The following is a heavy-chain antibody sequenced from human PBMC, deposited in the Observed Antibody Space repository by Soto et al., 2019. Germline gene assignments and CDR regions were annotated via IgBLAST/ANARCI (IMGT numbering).Heavy chain of an antibody. CDR3: AAATTWNFHFPY. CDR2: IWYDGSNK. CDR1: GFTISTHG. Sequence: QAQLVESGGGVVQPGTSLRLSCAASGFTISTHGMHWVRQAPGKGLEWLANIWYDGSNKFYAESVKGRFSISKDNSKNTLYLQMSSLRAEDTDVYYSAAATTWNFHFPYWGQGTQVTDSS. V-gene: IGHV3-33*03. D-gene: IGHD1-7*01. J-gene: IGHJ4*02.